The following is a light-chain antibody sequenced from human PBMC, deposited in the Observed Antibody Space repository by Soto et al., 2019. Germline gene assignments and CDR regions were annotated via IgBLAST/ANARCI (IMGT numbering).Light chain of an antibody. J-gene: IGLJ3*02. Sequence: SYELTQPPSVSVSPGQTVSLTCSGDHLGDKFVCWYQQKAGQSPVLVIYQDSKRPSGIPERFSGSNSGNTATLTISGTQAMDEADYYCQAWDLRVFGGGTKVTVL. CDR2: QDS. V-gene: IGLV3-1*01. CDR3: QAWDLRV. CDR1: HLGDKF.